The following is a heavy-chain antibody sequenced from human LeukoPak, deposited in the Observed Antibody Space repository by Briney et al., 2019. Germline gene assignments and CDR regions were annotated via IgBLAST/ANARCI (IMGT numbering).Heavy chain of an antibody. J-gene: IGHJ4*02. CDR3: ARGYCSGGSCLTDNDY. D-gene: IGHD2-15*01. Sequence: ASVKVSCKASGYTFTGYYMHWVRQAPGQGLEWMGWINTNTGNPTYAQGFTGRFVFSLDTSVSTAYLQISSLKAEDTAVYYCARGYCSGGSCLTDNDYWGQGTLVTVSS. CDR1: GYTFTGYY. CDR2: INTNTGNP. V-gene: IGHV7-4-1*02.